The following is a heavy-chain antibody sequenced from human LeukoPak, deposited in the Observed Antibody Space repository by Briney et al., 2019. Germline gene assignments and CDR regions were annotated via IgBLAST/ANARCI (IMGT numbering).Heavy chain of an antibody. CDR3: ARDLYCSSTSCPLGWWFDP. Sequence: ASVKVSCKASGYTFTSYGISWVRQAPGQGLEWMGWISAYNGNTNYAQKLQGRVTMTTDTSTSTAYMELRSLRSDDAAVYYCARDLYCSSTSCPLGWWFDPWGQGTLVTVSS. J-gene: IGHJ5*02. D-gene: IGHD2-2*01. V-gene: IGHV1-18*01. CDR2: ISAYNGNT. CDR1: GYTFTSYG.